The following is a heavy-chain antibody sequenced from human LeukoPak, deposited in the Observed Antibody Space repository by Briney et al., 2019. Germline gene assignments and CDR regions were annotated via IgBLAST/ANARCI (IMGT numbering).Heavy chain of an antibody. CDR3: ARDYGDPSFFFDY. CDR1: GGSISTYY. V-gene: IGHV4-59*12. D-gene: IGHD4-17*01. CDR2: IYSSGTT. J-gene: IGHJ4*02. Sequence: SETLSLTCTVSGGSISTYYWSWIRQPPGKGLEWIGYIYSSGTTKYNPSLKSRVTISVDTSKNQFSLKLSSGTAADTAVYYCARDYGDPSFFFDYWGQGSLVTVSS.